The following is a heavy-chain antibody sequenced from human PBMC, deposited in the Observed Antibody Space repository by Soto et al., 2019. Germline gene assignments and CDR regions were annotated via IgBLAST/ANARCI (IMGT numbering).Heavy chain of an antibody. D-gene: IGHD1-1*01. CDR2: IYYSGST. J-gene: IGHJ5*02. CDR1: GGSISSSSYY. V-gene: IGHV4-39*01. CDR3: ARHRREHPNLHNWFDP. Sequence: PSETLSLTCTVSGGSISSSSYYWGWIRQPPGKGLEWIGSIYYSGSTYYNPSLKSRVTISVDTSKNQFSLKLSSVTAADTAVYYCARHRREHPNLHNWFDPWGQGTLVTVSS.